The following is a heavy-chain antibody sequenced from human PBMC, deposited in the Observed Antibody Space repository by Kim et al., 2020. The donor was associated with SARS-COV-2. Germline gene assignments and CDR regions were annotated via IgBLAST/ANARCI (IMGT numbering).Heavy chain of an antibody. J-gene: IGHJ4*02. Sequence: SETLSLTCAVYGGSFSGYYWSWIRQPPGKGLEWIGEINHSGSTNYNPSLKSRVTISVDTSKNQFSLKLSSVTAADTAVYYCARGRYSKSLWGQGTLVTVS. D-gene: IGHD2-15*01. CDR1: GGSFSGYY. CDR3: ARGRYSKSL. V-gene: IGHV4-34*01. CDR2: INHSGST.